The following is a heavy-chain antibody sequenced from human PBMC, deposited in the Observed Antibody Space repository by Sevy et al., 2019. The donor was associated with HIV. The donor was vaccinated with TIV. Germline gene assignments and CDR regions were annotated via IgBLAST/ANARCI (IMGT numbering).Heavy chain of an antibody. V-gene: IGHV3-30*02. CDR2: IRFDATIK. CDR3: AKVLRIVEIPAAIDYYYGMDV. J-gene: IGHJ6*02. D-gene: IGHD2-2*01. CDR1: GFTFSNYG. Sequence: GGSLRLSCAASGFTFSNYGMHWVRQAPGKWLEWVAFIRFDATIKYYRDSVKGRLTISRDNSKSTLYLQMNSLGAEDTAVYFCAKVLRIVEIPAAIDYYYGMDVWGQGTTVTVSS.